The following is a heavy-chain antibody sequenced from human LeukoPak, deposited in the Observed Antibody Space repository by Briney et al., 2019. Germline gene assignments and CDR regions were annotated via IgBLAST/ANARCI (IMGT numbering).Heavy chain of an antibody. CDR3: AFGELLPYDY. V-gene: IGHV3-30*02. CDR2: IRYDGSNK. D-gene: IGHD3-10*01. CDR1: GFTFSSYG. Sequence: GGSLRLSCAASGFTFSSYGMHWVRQAPGKGLEWVAFIRYDGSNKYYADSVKGRFTISRDNSKNTLYLQMNSPRAEDTAVYYCAFGELLPYDYWGQGTLVTVSS. J-gene: IGHJ4*02.